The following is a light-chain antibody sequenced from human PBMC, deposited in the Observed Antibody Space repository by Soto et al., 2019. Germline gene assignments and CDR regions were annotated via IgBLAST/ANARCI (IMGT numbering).Light chain of an antibody. CDR2: DVN. CDR3: RSYTTSSTLVV. CDR1: SSDVGGYNY. J-gene: IGLJ2*01. Sequence: QSALTQPASVSGSPGQSITISCTGTSSDVGGYNYVSWYQQHPGKAPKLMIYDVNNRPSGVSNRFSGSKSDNTASLTISGRQAEDEAEYYCRSYTTSSTLVVFGGGTQLPVL. V-gene: IGLV2-14*01.